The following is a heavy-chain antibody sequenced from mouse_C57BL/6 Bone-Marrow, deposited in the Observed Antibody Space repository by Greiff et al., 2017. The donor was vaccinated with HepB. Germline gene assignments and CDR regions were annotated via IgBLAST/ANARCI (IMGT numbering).Heavy chain of an antibody. Sequence: VQLQQSGPELVKPGASVKISCKASGYAFSSSWMNWVKQRTGKGLEWIGRIYPGDGDTNYNGKFKGKATLTADKSSSTAYMQLSSLTSEDSAVYFCARDGGPWFAYWGQGTLVTVSA. J-gene: IGHJ3*01. CDR2: IYPGDGDT. CDR1: GYAFSSSW. CDR3: ARDGGPWFAY. V-gene: IGHV1-82*01.